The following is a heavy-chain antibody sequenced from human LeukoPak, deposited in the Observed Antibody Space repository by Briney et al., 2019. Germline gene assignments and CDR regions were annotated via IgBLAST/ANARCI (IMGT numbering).Heavy chain of an antibody. D-gene: IGHD5-12*01. CDR1: GGSFSGYY. CDR3: ARDPSASYRGYDLNDAFDI. Sequence: SETLSLTCAVYGGSFSGYYWGWIRQPPGKGLEWIGSIYYSGTTYYNPSLKSRVIISVDTSKNQLSLKLSSVTAADTAVYYCARDPSASYRGYDLNDAFDIWGQGTMVTVSS. V-gene: IGHV4-34*01. J-gene: IGHJ3*02. CDR2: IYYSGTT.